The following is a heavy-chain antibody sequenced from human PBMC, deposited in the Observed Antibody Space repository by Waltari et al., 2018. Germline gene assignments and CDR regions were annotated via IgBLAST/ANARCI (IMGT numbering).Heavy chain of an antibody. CDR1: GFGFSNYG. CDR2: IWLDGSND. V-gene: IGHV3-33*01. J-gene: IGHJ3*01. CDR3: ARDSYVMDV. Sequence: QVQLVESGGGVVQPGRFLRLSCVASGFGFSNYGMHWVRPAPGKGLGWVAVIWLDGSNDYYADSWKGRFTISRDNSKNTLYMQMNSLRAEDTAVYYCARDSYVMDVWGQGTMVTVRS. D-gene: IGHD3-16*01.